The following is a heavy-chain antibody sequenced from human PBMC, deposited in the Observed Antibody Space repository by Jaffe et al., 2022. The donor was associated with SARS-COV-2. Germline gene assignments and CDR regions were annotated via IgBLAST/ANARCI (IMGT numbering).Heavy chain of an antibody. J-gene: IGHJ4*02. CDR2: IYYSGST. CDR3: ARAAIAVVVPAAIWGGYYFDY. CDR1: GGSISSYY. Sequence: QVQLQESGPGLVKPSETLSLTCTVSGGSISSYYWSWIRQPPGKGLEWIGYIYYSGSTNYNPSLKSRVTISVDTSKNQFSLKLSSVTAADTAVYYCARAAIAVVVPAAIWGGYYFDYWGQGTLVTVSS. D-gene: IGHD2-2*02. V-gene: IGHV4-59*01.